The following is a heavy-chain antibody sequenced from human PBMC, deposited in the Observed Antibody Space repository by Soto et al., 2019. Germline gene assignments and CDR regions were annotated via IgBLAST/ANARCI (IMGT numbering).Heavy chain of an antibody. D-gene: IGHD4-17*01. Sequence: QVQLVQSGAEVKKPGSSVKVSCKASGGTFSSYTISWVRQAPGQGLEWMGRIIPILGIANYAQKFQGRVTITADKSTSTAYMELSSLRSEDTAVYYCARDNGDYYRDDYWGQGTLVTVSS. CDR2: IIPILGIA. V-gene: IGHV1-69*08. CDR3: ARDNGDYYRDDY. J-gene: IGHJ4*02. CDR1: GGTFSSYT.